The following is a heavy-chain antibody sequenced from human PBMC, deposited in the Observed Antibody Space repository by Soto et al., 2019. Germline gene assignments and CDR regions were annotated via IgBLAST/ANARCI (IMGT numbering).Heavy chain of an antibody. CDR1: GGSISSGGYY. V-gene: IGHV4-61*08. Sequence: SETLSLTCTVSGGSISSGGYYWSWIRQHPGKGLEWIGYIYYSGSTYYNPSLKSRVTISLDTSKNQFSLKLSSVTAADTAVYYCARRRMGYCSGGSCYDGSGFDYWGQGTLVTVSS. D-gene: IGHD2-15*01. J-gene: IGHJ4*02. CDR3: ARRRMGYCSGGSCYDGSGFDY. CDR2: IYYSGST.